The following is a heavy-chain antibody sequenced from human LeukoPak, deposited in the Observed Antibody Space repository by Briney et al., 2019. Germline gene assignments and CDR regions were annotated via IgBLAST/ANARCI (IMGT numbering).Heavy chain of an antibody. J-gene: IGHJ4*02. Sequence: PSETLSLTCTVSGGSISSYYWSWIRQPAGKGLEWIGRIYTSGSTNYNPSLKSRVAMSVDTSKNQFSLKLSSVTAADTAVYYCASTRYGSSTSCTTKSHFDYWGQGTLVTVSS. CDR3: ASTRYGSSTSCTTKSHFDY. D-gene: IGHD2-2*01. CDR2: IYTSGST. V-gene: IGHV4-4*07. CDR1: GGSISSYY.